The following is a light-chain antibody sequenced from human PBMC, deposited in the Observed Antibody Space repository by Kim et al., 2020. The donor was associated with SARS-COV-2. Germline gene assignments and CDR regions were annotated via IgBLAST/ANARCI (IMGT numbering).Light chain of an antibody. CDR2: HVT. V-gene: IGLV2-14*03. Sequence: QSALTQPASVSGSPGQSITISCAGTSNNVGGYDYVSWYQQHPGKAPILIIHHVTNRPSGVPHRFSGSKSGDTAALTIAGLQPEDEADYYCFSCANSNSGVLGGGPKVAVL. J-gene: IGLJ6*01. CDR3: FSCANSNSGV. CDR1: SNNVGGYDY.